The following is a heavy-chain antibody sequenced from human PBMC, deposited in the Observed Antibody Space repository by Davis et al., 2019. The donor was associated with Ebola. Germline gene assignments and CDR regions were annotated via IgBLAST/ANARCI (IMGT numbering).Heavy chain of an antibody. Sequence: ASVKVSCKASVYSFTSYVIHWVRQAPGQRLEWMGWINAGNGNTKYSQQFQGRVTLTRDRSASTAYMELSSLRSEDTAVYYCARDGEEQQLGDWGQGTLVTVSS. V-gene: IGHV1-3*01. CDR2: INAGNGNT. CDR1: VYSFTSYV. J-gene: IGHJ4*02. D-gene: IGHD6-13*01. CDR3: ARDGEEQQLGD.